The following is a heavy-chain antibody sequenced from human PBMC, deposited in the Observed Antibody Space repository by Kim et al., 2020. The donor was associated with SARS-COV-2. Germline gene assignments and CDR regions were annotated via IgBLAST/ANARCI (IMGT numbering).Heavy chain of an antibody. CDR2: FDPKDGET. J-gene: IGHJ4*02. Sequence: ASVKVSCKVSGYTLTELSMHWVRQAPGKGLEWMGGFDPKDGETIYAQKFQGRVTMTEDTSTDTAYMELSSLRSEDTAMYYCATEGGMTTVTTSSLNFDYWGQGTLVTVSS. D-gene: IGHD4-17*01. V-gene: IGHV1-24*01. CDR1: GYTLTELS. CDR3: ATEGGMTTVTTSSLNFDY.